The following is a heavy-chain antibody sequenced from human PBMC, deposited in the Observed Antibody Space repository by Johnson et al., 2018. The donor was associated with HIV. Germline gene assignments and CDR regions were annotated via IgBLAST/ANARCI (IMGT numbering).Heavy chain of an antibody. CDR1: GFTFSSYG. Sequence: QVQLVESGGGVVQPGRSLRLSCAASGFTFSSYGMHWVRQAPGKGLEWVAVISYDGGDEYYADSVKGRFTISRDNSKSTLYLQMNSLRPEDTAVYYCAKERRAPRAFDIWGQGTMVTVSS. J-gene: IGHJ3*02. V-gene: IGHV3-30*18. CDR2: ISYDGGDE. CDR3: AKERRAPRAFDI.